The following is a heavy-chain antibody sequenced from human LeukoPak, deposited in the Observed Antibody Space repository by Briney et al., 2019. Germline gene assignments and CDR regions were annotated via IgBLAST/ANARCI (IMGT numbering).Heavy chain of an antibody. J-gene: IGHJ4*02. D-gene: IGHD2-21*01. V-gene: IGHV3-23*01. Sequence: GGSLRLSCVGSGFTFRSHAMSWARQAPEKGLEFVSGIYENGGTTYYADSVKGRFSISRDNSKDTLYLQMDSLRGEDTAVYYCAKDFRIGYSAHFDYWGQGALVTVSS. CDR2: IYENGGTT. CDR1: GFTFRSHA. CDR3: AKDFRIGYSAHFDY.